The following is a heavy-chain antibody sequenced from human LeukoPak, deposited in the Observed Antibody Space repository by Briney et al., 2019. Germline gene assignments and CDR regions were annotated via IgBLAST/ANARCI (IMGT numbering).Heavy chain of an antibody. Sequence: GGSLRLSCAASGFTFSSYWMHWVRQAPGKGLVWVSRINPDGSGTGYADSVKGRLTISRDNAKDTLYLQVNSLRAEDTAIYYCARGSSSWYTFWYFELWGHGTLVTVSS. CDR3: ARGSSSWYTFWYFEL. D-gene: IGHD6-13*01. J-gene: IGHJ2*01. V-gene: IGHV3-74*01. CDR1: GFTFSSYW. CDR2: INPDGSGT.